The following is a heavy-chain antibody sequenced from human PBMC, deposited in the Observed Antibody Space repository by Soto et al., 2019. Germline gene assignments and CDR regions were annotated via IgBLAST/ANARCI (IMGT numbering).Heavy chain of an antibody. Sequence: GGSLRLSCAASGFTFSDYYMSWIRQAPGKGLEWVSYISSSGSTIYYADSVKGRFTISRDNAKNSLYLQMNSLRAEDTAVYYCARHGGLVVPAATTNWFDPWGQGTLVTVSS. CDR3: ARHGGLVVPAATTNWFDP. CDR2: ISSSGSTI. CDR1: GFTFSDYY. V-gene: IGHV3-11*01. J-gene: IGHJ5*02. D-gene: IGHD2-2*01.